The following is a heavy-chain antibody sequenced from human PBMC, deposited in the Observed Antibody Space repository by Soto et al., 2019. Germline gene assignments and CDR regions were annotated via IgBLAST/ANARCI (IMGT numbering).Heavy chain of an antibody. CDR2: INAGNGNT. V-gene: IGHV1-3*01. D-gene: IGHD3-3*01. CDR1: GYTFTNYA. CDR3: ARDGGVLRFLEWSQAPYYFDY. J-gene: IGHJ4*02. Sequence: GASVKVSCKASGYTFTNYAVHWVRQAPGQRLEWMGWINAGNGNTRYSQKFQGRVTITRDTSARTAYMELSSLRSEDTAVYYCARDGGVLRFLEWSQAPYYFDYWGQGTLVTVSS.